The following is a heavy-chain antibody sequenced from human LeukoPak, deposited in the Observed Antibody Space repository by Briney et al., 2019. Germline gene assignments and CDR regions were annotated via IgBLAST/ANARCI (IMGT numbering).Heavy chain of an antibody. CDR2: IYHDGST. J-gene: IGHJ4*02. Sequence: SETLSLTCTVSGGSFISSYWSWIRQPPGKGLEWIGYIYHDGSTKYNPALKSRVTITVDTSKNQFSLKLSSVTAADTAVYYCARTPPDCGGDCYDGFFDYWGQGTLVTVSS. CDR1: GGSFISSY. V-gene: IGHV4-59*01. D-gene: IGHD2-21*01. CDR3: ARTPPDCGGDCYDGFFDY.